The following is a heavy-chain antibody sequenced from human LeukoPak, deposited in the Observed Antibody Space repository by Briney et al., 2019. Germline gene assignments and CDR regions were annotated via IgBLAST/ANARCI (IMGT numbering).Heavy chain of an antibody. Sequence: GRSLRLSCEASGFTFSDYEMNWVRQAPGKGLECVSYISSSGTTMYYADSVKGRFTISRDNAKNSLYLQMNSLRAEDTAVYYCEFRGISYGYYYWGQGTLVTVSS. V-gene: IGHV3-48*03. J-gene: IGHJ4*02. D-gene: IGHD5-18*01. CDR2: ISSSGTTM. CDR1: GFTFSDYE. CDR3: EFRGISYGYYY.